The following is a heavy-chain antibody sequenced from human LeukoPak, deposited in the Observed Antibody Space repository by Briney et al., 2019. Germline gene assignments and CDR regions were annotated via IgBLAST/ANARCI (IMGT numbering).Heavy chain of an antibody. CDR3: ARVDSSGYYFMKPFDY. J-gene: IGHJ4*02. D-gene: IGHD3-22*01. Sequence: GGSLRLSCAASGFTFSSYAMHWVRQAPGKGLEWVAVISYDGSNKYYADSVKGRFTISRDNSKNTLYLQMNSLRAEDTAGYYCARVDSSGYYFMKPFDYWGQGNLVTVSS. V-gene: IGHV3-30-3*01. CDR1: GFTFSSYA. CDR2: ISYDGSNK.